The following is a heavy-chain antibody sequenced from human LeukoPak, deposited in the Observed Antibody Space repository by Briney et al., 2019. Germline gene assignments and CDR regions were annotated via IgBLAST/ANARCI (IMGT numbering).Heavy chain of an antibody. D-gene: IGHD1-26*01. CDR2: ISYDGNHK. V-gene: IGHV3-30*18. J-gene: IGHJ4*02. Sequence: GGSLRLSCAASGFTFSSGMHWVRQAPGKGLEWVAVISYDGNHKYYGDSVKGRFTISRDNSRNTLYLQMDSLKTEDTAVYYCAESELHFNTCSFDYWGQGTLVTVSS. CDR1: GFTFSSG. CDR3: AESELHFNTCSFDY.